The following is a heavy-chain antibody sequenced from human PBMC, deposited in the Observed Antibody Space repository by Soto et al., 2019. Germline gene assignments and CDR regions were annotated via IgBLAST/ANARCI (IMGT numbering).Heavy chain of an antibody. J-gene: IGHJ4*02. V-gene: IGHV4-34*01. CDR1: GGSFSGYI. CDR2: INHSGSA. D-gene: IGHD1-26*01. Sequence: SETLCLTCDVYGGSFSGYIWTWIRQTPGKGLQWIGQINHSGSANYNPSLKSRVTISVHTSKSQFSLELSSVTAADTAVYYCARGLISGSHYSGGWYYFDSWGQGTQVTVSS. CDR3: ARGLISGSHYSGGWYYFDS.